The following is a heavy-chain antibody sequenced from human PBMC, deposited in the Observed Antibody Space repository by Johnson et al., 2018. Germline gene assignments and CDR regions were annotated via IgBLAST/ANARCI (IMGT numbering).Heavy chain of an antibody. CDR3: ARDLTDGMDV. CDR2: IYYSGST. CDR1: GGSISSYY. V-gene: IGHV4-59*01. D-gene: IGHD4/OR15-4a*01. Sequence: QVQLQESGPGLVKPSETLSLTCTVSGGSISSYYWSWIRQPPGKGLEWIGYIYYSGSTNSNPSLKSRVTISVDTAKNQFSLKLSSVTAADTAVYYCARDLTDGMDVWGQGTTVTVSS. J-gene: IGHJ6*02.